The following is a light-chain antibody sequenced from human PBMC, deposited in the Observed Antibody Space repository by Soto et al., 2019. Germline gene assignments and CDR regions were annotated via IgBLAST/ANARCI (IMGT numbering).Light chain of an antibody. V-gene: IGKV3-20*01. CDR3: QQYGSSSIT. Sequence: EIVLTQSPGTLSLSPGERATLSCRASQSFSRTYLAWFQQKPGQAPRLVISIPSNRATGIPDRFSGGGSGTEFTLTISGLEPEDFAIYYCQQYGSSSITFGQGTRLEIK. CDR2: IPS. CDR1: QSFSRTY. J-gene: IGKJ5*01.